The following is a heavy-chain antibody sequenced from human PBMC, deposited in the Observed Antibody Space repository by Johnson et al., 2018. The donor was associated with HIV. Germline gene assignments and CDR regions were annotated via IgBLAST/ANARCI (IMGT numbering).Heavy chain of an antibody. CDR3: ARVQSLQWELLDGDAFDI. V-gene: IGHV3-23*04. CDR2: ISGSGGST. CDR1: GFTFSNYW. D-gene: IGHD1-26*01. J-gene: IGHJ3*02. Sequence: VQLVESGGGLIQPGGSLRLSCAASGFTFSNYWMSWVRQAPGKGLAWVSAISGSGGSTYYADSVKGRFPISRDNSKNTLYLQMNSMRAEDTAVYYCARVQSLQWELLDGDAFDIWGQGTMVTVSS.